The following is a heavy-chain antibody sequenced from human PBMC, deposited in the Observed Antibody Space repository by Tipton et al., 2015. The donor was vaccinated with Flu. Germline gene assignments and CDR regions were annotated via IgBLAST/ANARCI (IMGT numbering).Heavy chain of an antibody. Sequence: QLVQSGAEVKKPGASVRVSCKTSGYTSTSYGITWVRQAPGQGLEWMGWINGYNGNTYYAQKIQGRVNMTIDTSTRTAYMELRSLRSDDTAVYYCARDISMIVVVPRFWGQGTLVTVSS. CDR3: ARDISMIVVVPRF. CDR2: INGYNGNT. CDR1: GYTSTSYG. J-gene: IGHJ4*02. V-gene: IGHV1-18*01. D-gene: IGHD3-22*01.